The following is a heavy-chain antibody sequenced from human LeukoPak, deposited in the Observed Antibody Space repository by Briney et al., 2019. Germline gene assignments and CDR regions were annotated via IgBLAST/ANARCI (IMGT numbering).Heavy chain of an antibody. J-gene: IGHJ4*02. CDR3: ARESGDYVKFDY. CDR2: TYYRSRWYN. CDR1: GDSVSTNSAA. Sequence: SQTLSLTCAISGDSVSTNSAAWNWIRQSPSRGLEWLGRTYYRSRWYNEYAESVMSRITINPDTSKNQFSLQLNSVTPEDTAVYFCARESGDYVKFDYWGQGTLVTVSS. D-gene: IGHD4-17*01. V-gene: IGHV6-1*01.